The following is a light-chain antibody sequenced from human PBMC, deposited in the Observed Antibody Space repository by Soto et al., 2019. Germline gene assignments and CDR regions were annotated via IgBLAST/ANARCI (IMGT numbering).Light chain of an antibody. V-gene: IGKV1-9*01. CDR1: QGINSY. J-gene: IGKJ3*01. CDR3: QQFNSYPLLFP. CDR2: ATS. Sequence: DIQLTQTPSFLSASVGDRVTITCRASQGINSYLALYQQTPGKAPKLLIYATSTLQTGVPSRFSGSGSGTEFTLTISSLQPEDFATYYCQQFNSYPLLFPFGPGTKVDI.